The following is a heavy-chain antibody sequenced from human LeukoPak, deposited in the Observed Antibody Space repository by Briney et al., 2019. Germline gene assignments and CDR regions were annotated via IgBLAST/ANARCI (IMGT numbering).Heavy chain of an antibody. V-gene: IGHV3-30*04. CDR1: GFTFSSYA. Sequence: GESLRLSCAASGFTFSSYAMHWVRQAPGKGLEWVAVISYDGSNKYYADSVKGRFTISRDNSKNTLYLQMNSLRAEDTAVYYCARDSPPGGYCSGGSCYPAFDYWGQGTLVTVSS. J-gene: IGHJ4*02. CDR3: ARDSPPGGYCSGGSCYPAFDY. D-gene: IGHD2-15*01. CDR2: ISYDGSNK.